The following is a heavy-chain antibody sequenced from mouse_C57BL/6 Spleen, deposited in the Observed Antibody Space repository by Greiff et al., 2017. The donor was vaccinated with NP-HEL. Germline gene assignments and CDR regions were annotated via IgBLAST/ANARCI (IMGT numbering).Heavy chain of an antibody. D-gene: IGHD1-1*01. J-gene: IGHJ4*01. Sequence: VQLQQPGAELVRPGTSVKLSCKASGYTFTSYWMHWVKQRPGQGLEWIGVIDPSDSYTNYNQKFKGKATVTVDTSSSTAYMQLSSLTSEDSAVYYCARSGYGSSVYAMDYWGQGTSVTVSS. CDR3: ARSGYGSSVYAMDY. V-gene: IGHV1-59*01. CDR2: IDPSDSYT. CDR1: GYTFTSYW.